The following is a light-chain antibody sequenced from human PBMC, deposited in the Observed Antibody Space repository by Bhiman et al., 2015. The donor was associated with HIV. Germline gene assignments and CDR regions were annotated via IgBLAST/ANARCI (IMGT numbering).Light chain of an antibody. CDR3: TSYTTSSTVV. CDR2: DVS. V-gene: IGLV2-14*03. J-gene: IGLJ2*01. Sequence: QSALTQPASVSGSPGQSITISCTGTTRDVGGYDYVSWYQQHPGKAPQLMIYDVSQRPSGVSNRFSGSKSGNTASLTISGLQAEDEADYYCTSYTTSSTVVFGGGTKVTVL. CDR1: TRDVGGYDY.